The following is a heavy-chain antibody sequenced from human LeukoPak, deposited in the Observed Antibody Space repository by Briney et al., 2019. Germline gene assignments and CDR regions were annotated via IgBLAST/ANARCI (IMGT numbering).Heavy chain of an antibody. CDR1: GFTFSSYS. V-gene: IGHV3-21*01. CDR2: ISSSSSYI. J-gene: IGHJ5*02. Sequence: PGGSLRLSCAASGFTFSSYSMNWVRQAPGKGLEWVSSISSSSSYIYYADSVKGRFTIPRDNAKNSLYLQMNSLRAEDTAVYYCARDWGYCSGGSCYSSWFDPWGQGTLVTVSS. D-gene: IGHD2-15*01. CDR3: ARDWGYCSGGSCYSSWFDP.